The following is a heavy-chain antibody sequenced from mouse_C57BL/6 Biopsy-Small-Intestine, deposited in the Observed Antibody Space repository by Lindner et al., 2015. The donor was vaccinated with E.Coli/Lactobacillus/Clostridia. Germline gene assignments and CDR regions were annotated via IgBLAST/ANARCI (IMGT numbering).Heavy chain of an antibody. Sequence: SVKVSCKASGHTFSGNNVHWVRQAPGQGLEWMGWVNSNSGGTNYAQKFQGRVTMTRDTSINTAYMELNSLISDDLAIYYCAFRLFSDMGFDHWGQGTLVTVSS. CDR2: VNSNSGGT. J-gene: IGHJ4*01. V-gene: IGHV1-72*04. CDR1: GHTFSGNN. CDR3: AFRLFSDMGFDH.